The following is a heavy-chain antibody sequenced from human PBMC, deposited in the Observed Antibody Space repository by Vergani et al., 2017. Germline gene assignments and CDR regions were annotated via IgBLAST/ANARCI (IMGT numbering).Heavy chain of an antibody. D-gene: IGHD6-6*01. Sequence: QVQLQQWGAGLLKPSETLSLTCAVYGGSFSGYYWSWIRQPPGKGLEWIGEINHSGSTNYNPSLKSRVTISVDTSKNQFSLKLSSVTAADTAVYYCARGLIAARGFDHWGQGTLVTVSS. CDR3: ARGLIAARGFDH. V-gene: IGHV4-34*01. J-gene: IGHJ5*02. CDR1: GGSFSGYY. CDR2: INHSGST.